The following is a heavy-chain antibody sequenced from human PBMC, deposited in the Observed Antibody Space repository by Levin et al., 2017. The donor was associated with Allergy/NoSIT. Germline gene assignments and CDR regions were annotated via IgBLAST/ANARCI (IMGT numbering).Heavy chain of an antibody. J-gene: IGHJ4*02. D-gene: IGHD1-1*01. Sequence: SQTLSLTCTVSGGSISADYWSWIRQPPGQGLEWIAWISYSGETNYNPSLKSRVTISADTSKNQFSLKLSSVTAADTAVFYCARGGTSSKYFDYWGRGTLVTVSP. CDR2: ISYSGET. CDR1: GGSISADY. CDR3: ARGGTSSKYFDY. V-gene: IGHV4-59*01.